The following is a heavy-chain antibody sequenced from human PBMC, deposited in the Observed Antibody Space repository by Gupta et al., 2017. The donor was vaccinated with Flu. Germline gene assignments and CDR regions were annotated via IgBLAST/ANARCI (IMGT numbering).Heavy chain of an antibody. CDR2: IDCADDK. J-gene: IGHJ4*02. CDR1: NTGGMR. Sequence: NTGGMRVRWIRQPPGKALEWLASIDCADDKRDSTTLRTKLTISTDTTKNQVVLTMNTTVHVYTAAYFCARKSRDGTGLLDSWGQGTLVTVSS. V-gene: IGHV2-70*04. CDR3: ARKSRDGTGLLDS. D-gene: IGHD2-8*02.